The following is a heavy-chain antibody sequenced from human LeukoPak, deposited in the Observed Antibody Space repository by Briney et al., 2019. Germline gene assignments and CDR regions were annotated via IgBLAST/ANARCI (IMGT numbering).Heavy chain of an antibody. CDR2: ISGSGGST. Sequence: GGSLRLSCAASGFPFSSYAMTWVRQAPGRGLEWVSAISGSGGSTYYADSVKGRFTISRDNSKNTLYLQMSSLRVEDTAVYRCAKDYVGVIPDAFDIWGQGTMVTVSS. CDR1: GFPFSSYA. J-gene: IGHJ3*02. V-gene: IGHV3-23*01. D-gene: IGHD2-8*01. CDR3: AKDYVGVIPDAFDI.